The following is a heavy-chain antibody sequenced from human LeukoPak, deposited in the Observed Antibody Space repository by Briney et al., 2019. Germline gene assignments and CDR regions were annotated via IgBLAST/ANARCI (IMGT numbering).Heavy chain of an antibody. D-gene: IGHD1-26*01. V-gene: IGHV3-21*01. J-gene: IGHJ4*02. CDR1: GFTFNSYS. CDR3: ARGYSGSYYFADY. Sequence: GGSLRLSCAASGFTFNSYSLNWVRQAPGRGLEWVSSISSGSGYIYYADSVKGRFTISRDNAKNSLYLQMNSLRAEDTAVYYCARGYSGSYYFADYWGQGTLVTVSS. CDR2: ISSGSGYI.